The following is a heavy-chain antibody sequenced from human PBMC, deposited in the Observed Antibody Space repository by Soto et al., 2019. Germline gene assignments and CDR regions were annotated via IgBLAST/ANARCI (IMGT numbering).Heavy chain of an antibody. J-gene: IGHJ6*03. CDR1: GYTFTSYA. Sequence: QVQLVQSGAEVKKPGASVKVSCKASGYTFTSYAMHWVRQAPGQRLEWMGWINAGNGNTKYSQKFQGRVTITRDTSASTAYMELSSLRSEDTAVYYCARDLGYDYIWGSYRRDDYYDYYMDVWGKGTTVTVSS. V-gene: IGHV1-3*01. CDR2: INAGNGNT. D-gene: IGHD3-16*02. CDR3: ARDLGYDYIWGSYRRDDYYDYYMDV.